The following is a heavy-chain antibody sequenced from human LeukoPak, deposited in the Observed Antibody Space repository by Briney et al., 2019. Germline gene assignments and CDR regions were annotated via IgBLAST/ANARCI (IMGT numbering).Heavy chain of an antibody. V-gene: IGHV3-23*01. CDR2: ISGSGGIT. CDR1: GFIFSSYA. CDR3: AKAEWELTFDY. D-gene: IGHD1-26*01. Sequence: GGSLRLSCAASGFIFSSYAMTWVRQAPGKGLEWVSVISGSGGITYHADSVKGRFTISRDNSKNTLYLQMNSLRAEDTAVYYCAKAEWELTFDYWGQGTLVTVSS. J-gene: IGHJ4*02.